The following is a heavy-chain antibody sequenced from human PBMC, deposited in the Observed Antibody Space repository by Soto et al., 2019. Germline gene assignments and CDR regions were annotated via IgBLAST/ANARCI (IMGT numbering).Heavy chain of an antibody. CDR2: ISGSGGST. Sequence: GGSLRLSCAAPGFTFSSYAMSWVRQAPGKGLEWVSAISGSGGSTYYADSVKGRFTISRDNSRNTLYLQMNSLRAEDTAVYYCAKTEIARYGDYTTSYYYGMDVSGQGTTVTVSS. J-gene: IGHJ6*02. CDR3: AKTEIARYGDYTTSYYYGMDV. CDR1: GFTFSSYA. D-gene: IGHD4-17*01. V-gene: IGHV3-23*01.